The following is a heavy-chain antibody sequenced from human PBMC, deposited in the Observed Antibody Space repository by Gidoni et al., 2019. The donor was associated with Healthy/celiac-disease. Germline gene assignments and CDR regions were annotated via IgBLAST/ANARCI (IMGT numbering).Heavy chain of an antibody. CDR2: ISSSSSYI. CDR1: GFTFSSYS. J-gene: IGHJ6*02. D-gene: IGHD2-2*01. V-gene: IGHV3-21*01. Sequence: EVQLVESGGGLVKPGGSLRLSCAASGFTFSSYSMNSVRPDPGKGLEWVSSISSSSSYIYYADSVKGRFTISRDNAKNSLYLQMNSLRAEDTAVYYCARDQLSSLELVVPAAIQYYYYYYGMDVWGQGTTVTVSS. CDR3: ARDQLSSLELVVPAAIQYYYYYYGMDV.